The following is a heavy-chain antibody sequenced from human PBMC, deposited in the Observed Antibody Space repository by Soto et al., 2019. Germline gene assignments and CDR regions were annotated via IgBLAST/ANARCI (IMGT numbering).Heavy chain of an antibody. D-gene: IGHD3-10*01. Sequence: ASVKVSCKASGDTFTTYDINWVRQATGHGPEWMGWINPNSGNIGYAQRFQGRVTMTRDTAIRTAYMEVSSLRSDDTAVYYCARGRASGSYYLLDYWGQGTLGTGSS. V-gene: IGHV1-8*01. CDR1: GDTFTTYD. CDR3: ARGRASGSYYLLDY. J-gene: IGHJ4*02. CDR2: INPNSGNI.